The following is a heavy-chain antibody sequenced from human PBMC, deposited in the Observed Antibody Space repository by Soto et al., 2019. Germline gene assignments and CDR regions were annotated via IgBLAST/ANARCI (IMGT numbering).Heavy chain of an antibody. J-gene: IGHJ4*02. Sequence: GGSLRLSCAASGFTFSGYAMSWVRQAPGKGLEWVSAISGSGGSTYYADSVKGRFTISRDNSKNTLYLQMNSLRAEDTAVYYCAKDKKPTYYDFWSGYPNFDYWGQGTLVTVSS. CDR2: ISGSGGST. CDR3: AKDKKPTYYDFWSGYPNFDY. CDR1: GFTFSGYA. V-gene: IGHV3-23*01. D-gene: IGHD3-3*01.